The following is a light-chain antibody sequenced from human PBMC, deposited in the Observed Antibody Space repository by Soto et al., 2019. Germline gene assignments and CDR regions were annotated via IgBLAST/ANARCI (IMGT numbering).Light chain of an antibody. J-gene: IGKJ1*01. CDR1: QSISNW. CDR2: MAS. V-gene: IGKV1-5*03. Sequence: DIQMTQSPSTLSASVGDRVTITCRASQSISNWLAWYQQRPGKAPKLLIYMASRLEGGLASRFSGSGSGTELTLTIRSLEPDNFATYYCQKYNPYSRTFGQGTKVEIK. CDR3: QKYNPYSRT.